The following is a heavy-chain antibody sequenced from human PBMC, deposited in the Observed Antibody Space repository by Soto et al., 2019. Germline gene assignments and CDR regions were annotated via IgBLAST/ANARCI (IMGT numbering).Heavy chain of an antibody. CDR3: AKDGTYYYDSSGYPDAFDI. V-gene: IGHV3-23*01. D-gene: IGHD3-22*01. CDR1: GFTFSSYA. CDR2: ISGSGGST. J-gene: IGHJ3*02. Sequence: GGSLRLSCAASGFTFSSYAMSWVRQAPGKGLEWVSAISGSGGSTYYADSVKGRFTISRDNSKNTLYLQMNSLRAEDTAVYYCAKDGTYYYDSSGYPDAFDIWGQGTMVTV.